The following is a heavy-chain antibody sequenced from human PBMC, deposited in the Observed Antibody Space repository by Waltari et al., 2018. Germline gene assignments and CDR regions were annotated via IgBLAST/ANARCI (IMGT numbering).Heavy chain of an antibody. J-gene: IGHJ5*02. Sequence: EVQLEQSGAEVKEPGESLKISCKGSGSTVSSQWIAWVRQMPGQGLEWMGVIYPGDSDTRYSPSFQGEVTISADKSISTAYLQWRSLKASVTGIYYCARRGRGEEGRWFDPWGQGTMVTVSS. V-gene: IGHV5-51*01. CDR2: IYPGDSDT. D-gene: IGHD2-15*01. CDR3: ARRGRGEEGRWFDP. CDR1: GSTVSSQW.